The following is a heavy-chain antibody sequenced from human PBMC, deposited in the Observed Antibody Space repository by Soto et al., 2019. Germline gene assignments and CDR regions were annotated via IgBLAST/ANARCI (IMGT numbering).Heavy chain of an antibody. CDR3: ARTLSSNYHYYGRDV. CDR1: GYTFTGYY. CDR2: INPNSGGT. Sequence: ASVKVSCKASGYTFTGYYMHWVRQAPGQGLEWMGWINPNSGGTNYAQKFQGWVTMTRDTSISTAYMELSRLRPDDTAVYYCARTLSSNYHYYGRDVWGLGNTVTAAS. J-gene: IGHJ6*02. V-gene: IGHV1-2*04.